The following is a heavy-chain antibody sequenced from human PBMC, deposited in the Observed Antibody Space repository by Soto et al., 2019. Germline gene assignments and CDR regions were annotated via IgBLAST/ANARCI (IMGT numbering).Heavy chain of an antibody. D-gene: IGHD6-19*01. V-gene: IGHV3-33*01. CDR1: GFTFSSHG. CDR2: IWYDGSNK. CDR3: ARDPVVSSGWVRRMDV. Sequence: QVQLVESGGGVVQPGRSLRLSCAASGFTFSSHGMHWVRQAPGKGLEWVAVIWYDGSNKYYADSVKGRFTISRDNSKNTLYLQMNSLRAADTAVYYCARDPVVSSGWVRRMDVWGQGTTVTVSS. J-gene: IGHJ6*02.